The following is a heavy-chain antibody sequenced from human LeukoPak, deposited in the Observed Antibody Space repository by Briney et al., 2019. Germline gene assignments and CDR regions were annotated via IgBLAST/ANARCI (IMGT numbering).Heavy chain of an antibody. CDR1: GGTFSSYA. V-gene: IGHV1-69*04. D-gene: IGHD3-10*01. Sequence: SVKVSCKASGGTFSSYAISWVRQAPGQGLEWMGRIIPIHGIANYAQKFQGRVTITAEKSTSTAYMELSSLRSGDTAVYYCAGDQGDGPGSPGGYYYGMDVWGEGATVSVSS. CDR3: AGDQGDGPGSPGGYYYGMDV. J-gene: IGHJ6*01. CDR2: IIPIHGIA.